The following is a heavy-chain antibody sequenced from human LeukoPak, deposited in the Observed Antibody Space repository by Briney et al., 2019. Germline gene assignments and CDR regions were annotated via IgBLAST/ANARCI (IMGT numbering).Heavy chain of an antibody. CDR3: ARVMSGSGSMYFDY. CDR1: GFTFSSLP. CDR2: ISSTGETS. V-gene: IGHV3-64*01. Sequence: GGSLRLSCAASGFTFSSLPMHWVRQVPGKGLEYVSAISSTGETSYYANSVKDRFTISRDNSKNTLYLQMGSLRTEDMAVYYCARVMSGSGSMYFDYWGQGTLATVSS. J-gene: IGHJ4*02. D-gene: IGHD3-10*01.